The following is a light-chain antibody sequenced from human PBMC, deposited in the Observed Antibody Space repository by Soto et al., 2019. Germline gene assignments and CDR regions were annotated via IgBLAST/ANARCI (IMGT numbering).Light chain of an antibody. CDR1: QSIDSS. CDR2: KTS. J-gene: IGKJ4*01. CDR3: QQYKDYPLT. V-gene: IGKV1-5*03. Sequence: DVRMTLSPSTLSASIGDGVTISCRASQSIDSSLAWYQQKPGRAPKVIITKTSILEGGAPSRFSGSVSGTEFTLTITNLQPEDFATYYCQQYKDYPLTSGGGSKADIK.